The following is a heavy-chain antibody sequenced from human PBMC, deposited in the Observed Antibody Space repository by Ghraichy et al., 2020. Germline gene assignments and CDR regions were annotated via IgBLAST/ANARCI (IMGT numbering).Heavy chain of an antibody. CDR1: GFTVSSNY. V-gene: IGHV3-66*01. CDR2: IYSGGRT. CDR3: SRGYYGDENWFDP. Sequence: GGSLRLSCAASGFTVSSNYMSWVRQAPGKGLEWVSVIYSGGRTYYADSVKGRFTISRYNSKNTLYLHMNSLRAEDTAAYYCSRGYYGDENWFDPWGQGTLVTVSS. D-gene: IGHD4-17*01. J-gene: IGHJ5*02.